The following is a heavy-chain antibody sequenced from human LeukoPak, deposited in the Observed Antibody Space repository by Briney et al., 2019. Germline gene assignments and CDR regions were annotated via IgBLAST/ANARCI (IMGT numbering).Heavy chain of an antibody. CDR3: ARGYCSGGSCYPVDFDY. CDR1: GGSISSGGYY. J-gene: IGHJ4*02. D-gene: IGHD2-15*01. CDR2: IHYSGST. V-gene: IGHV4-31*03. Sequence: PSQTLSLTCTVSGGSISSGGYYWSWIRQHPGKGLEWIGYIHYSGSTYYNPSLKSRVTISVDRSKNQFSLKLSSVTAADTAVYYCARGYCSGGSCYPVDFDYWGQGTLVTVSS.